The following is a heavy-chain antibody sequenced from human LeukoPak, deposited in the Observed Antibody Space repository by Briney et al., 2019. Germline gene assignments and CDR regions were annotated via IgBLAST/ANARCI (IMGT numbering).Heavy chain of an antibody. CDR3: ARVTYYDFWSGYSSNFDY. D-gene: IGHD3-3*01. CDR1: GGSISSSSYD. CDR2: IYYSGST. J-gene: IGHJ4*02. Sequence: SETLSLTCTVSGGSISSSSYDWGWIRQPPGKGLEWIGSIYYSGSTYYNPSLKSRVTISVDTSKNQFSLKLSSVTAADTAVYYCARVTYYDFWSGYSSNFDYWGQGTLVTVSS. V-gene: IGHV4-39*01.